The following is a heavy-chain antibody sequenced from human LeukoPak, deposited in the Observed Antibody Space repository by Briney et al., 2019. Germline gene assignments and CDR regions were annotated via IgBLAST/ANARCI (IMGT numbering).Heavy chain of an antibody. Sequence: SETLSLTCTVSGGSINSYYWSWIRQPPGKGLEWIGYIYYSGSTNHNPSLKSRVTISVDTSKNQFSLKLSSVTAADTAVYYCARHQHVLWFEPSYGDYVRGYFDYWGQGTLVTVSS. V-gene: IGHV4-59*08. CDR3: ARHQHVLWFEPSYGDYVRGYFDY. J-gene: IGHJ4*02. CDR2: IYYSGST. D-gene: IGHD4-17*01. CDR1: GGSINSYY.